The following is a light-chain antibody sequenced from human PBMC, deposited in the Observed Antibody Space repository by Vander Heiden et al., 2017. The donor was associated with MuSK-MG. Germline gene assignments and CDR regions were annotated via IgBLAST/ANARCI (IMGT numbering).Light chain of an antibody. CDR3: ASWDDNLSGWV. V-gene: IGLV1-44*01. Sequence: HSVLTQSPSASGTPGQRVSISCSGSSSSIESNPVSWYQQLPGTAPKLLIYGDNQRPSGVPDRFSGSKFGTSASLAISGLQSEDEADYYCASWDDNLSGWVFGGGTKLTVL. CDR2: GDN. CDR1: SSSIESNP. J-gene: IGLJ3*02.